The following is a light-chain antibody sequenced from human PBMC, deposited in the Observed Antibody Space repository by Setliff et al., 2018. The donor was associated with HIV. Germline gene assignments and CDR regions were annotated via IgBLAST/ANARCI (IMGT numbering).Light chain of an antibody. Sequence: QSVLTQPRSVSGSPGQSVTISCTGTSSDVGGYNYVSWYQQHPGKAPKLMIYGVSKRPSGVPDRFSGSKSGNTASLTISGLQAEDEADYYCCSYAGSYAFVFGTGTKVTLL. V-gene: IGLV2-11*01. CDR1: SSDVGGYNY. J-gene: IGLJ1*01. CDR3: CSYAGSYAFV. CDR2: GVS.